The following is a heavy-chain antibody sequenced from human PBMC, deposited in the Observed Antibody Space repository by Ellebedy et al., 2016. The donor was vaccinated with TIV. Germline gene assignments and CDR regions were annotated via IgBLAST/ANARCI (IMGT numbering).Heavy chain of an antibody. CDR2: ISHTGSRT. D-gene: IGHD3-22*01. CDR1: GFTFSSYA. Sequence: GESLKISCAASGFTFSSYAMSWVCQAPGKGLEWVSTISHTGSRTYYADSVEGRFTISRDTSKKTLYLQMNSLRAEDTAIYYCAKGRGGGSDSSAPRYYFDYWGLGTLVTVSS. V-gene: IGHV3-23*01. CDR3: AKGRGGGSDSSAPRYYFDY. J-gene: IGHJ4*02.